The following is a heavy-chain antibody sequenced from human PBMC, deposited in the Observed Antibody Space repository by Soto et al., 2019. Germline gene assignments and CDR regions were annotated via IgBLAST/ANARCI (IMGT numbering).Heavy chain of an antibody. CDR1: GFTFSSYG. J-gene: IGHJ6*02. CDR3: AFPLAGYSSGPLALMDV. CDR2: ISYDGSNK. V-gene: IGHV3-30*03. Sequence: PGGSLRLSCAASGFTFSSYGMHWVRQAPGKGLEWVAVISYDGSNKYYADSVKGRFTISRDNSKNTLYLQMNSLRAEDTAVYYCAFPLAGYSSGPLALMDVWGQGTTVTVSS. D-gene: IGHD6-19*01.